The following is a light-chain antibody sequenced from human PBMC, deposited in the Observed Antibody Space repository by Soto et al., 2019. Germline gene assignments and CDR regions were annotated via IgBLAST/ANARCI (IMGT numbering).Light chain of an antibody. V-gene: IGKV1-5*01. J-gene: IGKJ1*01. CDR3: QEYTTYSRT. Sequence: DIQMTQSPSTLSASVGDRVTITCRASQSVSRWLAWYQQKPGEFPTVLIYDVSTLQSGVPSRFSGGGSGTEFTLTITSLQPDDFATYYCQEYTTYSRTFGQGTKVDIK. CDR1: QSVSRW. CDR2: DVS.